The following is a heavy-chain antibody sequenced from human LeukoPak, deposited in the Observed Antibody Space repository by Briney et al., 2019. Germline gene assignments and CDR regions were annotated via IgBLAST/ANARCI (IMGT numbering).Heavy chain of an antibody. J-gene: IGHJ4*02. Sequence: GWSLRLSCAASGCTFSSYVMCWGRRARGQGRKWVSSISNSGGSTYYEDTVMVRFTISRYNSKNTLYLQMNSLRAEDTAVYYCAKEGFDSWGQGTLVTVSS. CDR2: ISNSGGST. V-gene: IGHV3-23*01. CDR1: GCTFSSYV. CDR3: AKEGFDS.